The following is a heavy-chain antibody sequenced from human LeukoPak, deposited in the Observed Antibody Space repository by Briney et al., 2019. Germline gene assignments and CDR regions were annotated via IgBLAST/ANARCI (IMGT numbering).Heavy chain of an antibody. D-gene: IGHD6-19*01. CDR1: GFTFSSYS. CDR3: ARDGGWFSLDY. CDR2: ISSSSSYI. V-gene: IGHV3-21*01. Sequence: GGSLRLSCEASGFTFSSYSMNWVRQAPGKGLEWVSSISSSSSYIYYADSVKGRFTISRDDAKNSLYLRMNSLRAEDTAVYYCARDGGWFSLDYWGQGTLVTVSS. J-gene: IGHJ4*02.